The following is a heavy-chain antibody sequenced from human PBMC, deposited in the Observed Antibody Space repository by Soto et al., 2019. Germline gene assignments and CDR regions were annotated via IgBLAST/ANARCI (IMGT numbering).Heavy chain of an antibody. CDR2: INPSGGST. CDR1: GYTFTSYY. D-gene: IGHD3-10*01. V-gene: IGHV1-46*03. J-gene: IGHJ6*03. CDR3: ARSGEIWFGDYYYYMDV. Sequence: ASVKVSCKASGYTFTSYYMHWVRQAPGLGLEWMGIINPSGGSTSYAQKFQGRVTMTRDTSTSTVYMELSSLRSEDTAVYYCARSGEIWFGDYYYYMDVWGKGTTVTVSS.